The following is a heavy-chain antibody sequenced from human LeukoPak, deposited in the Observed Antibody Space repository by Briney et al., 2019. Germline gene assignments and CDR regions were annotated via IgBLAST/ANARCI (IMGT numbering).Heavy chain of an antibody. J-gene: IGHJ3*02. D-gene: IGHD3-9*01. V-gene: IGHV3-72*01. CDR1: GFTFSSSG. CDR2: IRNKANRYTT. CDR3: ATSNYDILTGYRRDAFDI. Sequence: GGSLRLSCAASGFTFSSSGMHWVRQAPGKGLEWVGRIRNKANRYTTEYAASVKGRFTISRDDSKNSVYLQVNSLKTEDTAVYYCATSNYDILTGYRRDAFDIWGQGTVVTVSS.